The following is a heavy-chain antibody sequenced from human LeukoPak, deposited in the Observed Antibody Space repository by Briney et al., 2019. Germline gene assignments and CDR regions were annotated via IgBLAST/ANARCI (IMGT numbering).Heavy chain of an antibody. CDR3: AAESYSSPTSYYYYGMDV. CDR2: IVVGSGNT. CDR1: GFTFTSSA. V-gene: IGHV1-58*01. D-gene: IGHD6-13*01. J-gene: IGHJ6*02. Sequence: SVKVSCKASGFTFTSSAVQWVRQARGQRLEWIGWIVVGSGNTNYAQKFQERVTITRDMSTSTAYMELSSLRSEDTAVYYCAAESYSSPTSYYYYGMDVWGQGTTVTVSS.